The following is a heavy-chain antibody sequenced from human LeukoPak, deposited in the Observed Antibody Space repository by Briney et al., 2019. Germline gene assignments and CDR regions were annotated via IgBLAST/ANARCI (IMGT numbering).Heavy chain of an antibody. CDR3: ARGGWLRSFDI. D-gene: IGHD5-12*01. J-gene: IGHJ3*02. Sequence: SETLSLTCTVSGGSISSYHWSWIRQPPGKGLEWIGYIYYSGSTNYNPSLKSRVTISVDTSKNQFSLKMSSVTAADTAVYYCARGGWLRSFDIWGQGTVVTVSS. V-gene: IGHV4-59*01. CDR2: IYYSGST. CDR1: GGSISSYH.